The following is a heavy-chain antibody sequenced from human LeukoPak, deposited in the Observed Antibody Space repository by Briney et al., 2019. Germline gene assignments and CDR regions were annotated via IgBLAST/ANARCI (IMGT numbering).Heavy chain of an antibody. D-gene: IGHD6-6*01. Sequence: PSETLSLTCTVSGGSVSSYYWSWIRQPPGKGLEWIAYISYSGSTNYNPSLKSRVTISVDTSNNQFSLKVSSMTAADTAVYYCARHSRAYSSSSGTNEYWGQGTLVTVSS. J-gene: IGHJ4*02. CDR1: GGSVSSYY. V-gene: IGHV4-59*08. CDR3: ARHSRAYSSSSGTNEY. CDR2: ISYSGST.